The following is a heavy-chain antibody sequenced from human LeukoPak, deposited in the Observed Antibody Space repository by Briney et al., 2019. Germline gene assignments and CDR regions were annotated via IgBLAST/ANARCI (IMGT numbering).Heavy chain of an antibody. Sequence: GGSLRLSCAASGFSLTTYAIHWVRQAPGKGLEWVAVMSYDETNKYYADSVKGRFTISRDNSKNTLYLQMNSLRAEDTAVYYCARDPRVATTDPRGYWGQGTLVTVSS. D-gene: IGHD4-17*01. CDR3: ARDPRVATTDPRGY. V-gene: IGHV3-30-3*01. CDR2: MSYDETNK. J-gene: IGHJ4*02. CDR1: GFSLTTYA.